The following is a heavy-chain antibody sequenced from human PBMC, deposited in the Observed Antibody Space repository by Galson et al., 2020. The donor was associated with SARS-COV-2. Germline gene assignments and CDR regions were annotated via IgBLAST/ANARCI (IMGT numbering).Heavy chain of an antibody. Sequence: SGPTLVKPPQTLTLPCTFPGFSLSTSRMCVIWIRQPPRNALACLPRIDWDDDKYYSTSLKTRLTISKDTSKNQVVLTMTNMDPVDTATYYCARMLTTVTAYDYWGQGTLVTVSS. CDR2: IDWDDDK. CDR3: ARMLTTVTAYDY. D-gene: IGHD4-17*01. CDR1: GFSLSTSRMC. J-gene: IGHJ4*02. V-gene: IGHV2-70*11.